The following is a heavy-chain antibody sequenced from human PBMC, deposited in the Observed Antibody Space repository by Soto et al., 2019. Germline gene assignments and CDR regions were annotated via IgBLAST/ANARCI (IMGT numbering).Heavy chain of an antibody. D-gene: IGHD6-13*01. V-gene: IGHV1-2*04. CDR2: INPNSGGT. Sequence: ASVKVSCKASEYTFTGYYMHWVRQAPGQGLEWMGWINPNSGGTNYAQKFQGWVTMTRDTSISTAYMELSRLRSDDTAVYYCARAEGSSLYYFDYWGQGTLVTVSS. CDR3: ARAEGSSLYYFDY. CDR1: EYTFTGYY. J-gene: IGHJ4*02.